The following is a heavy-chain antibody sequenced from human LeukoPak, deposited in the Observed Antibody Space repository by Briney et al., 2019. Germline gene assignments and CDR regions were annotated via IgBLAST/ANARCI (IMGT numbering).Heavy chain of an antibody. CDR2: INSDGSST. CDR1: GFTFSSYW. CDR3: ARGAASNWFDP. D-gene: IGHD5-18*01. Sequence: PGGSLRHSCAASGFTFSSYWMHWVRQAPGKGLVWVSRINSDGSSTSYADSVKGRFTISRDNAKNTLYLQMNSLRAEDTAVYYCARGAASNWFDPWGQGTLVTVSS. J-gene: IGHJ5*02. V-gene: IGHV3-74*01.